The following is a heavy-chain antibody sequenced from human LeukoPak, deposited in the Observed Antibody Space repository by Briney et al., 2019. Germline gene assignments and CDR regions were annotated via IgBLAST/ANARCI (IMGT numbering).Heavy chain of an antibody. CDR2: TSGSGGST. J-gene: IGHJ4*02. CDR3: AKEALGGYYYDSSGYLDY. D-gene: IGHD3-22*01. V-gene: IGHV3-23*01. CDR1: GFTFGSYA. Sequence: PGGSLRLSCAASGFTFGSYAMSWVRQAPGKGLEWVSATSGSGGSTYYADSVKGRFTISRDNSKNTLYLQMNSLRAEDTAVYYCAKEALGGYYYDSSGYLDYWGQGTLVTVSS.